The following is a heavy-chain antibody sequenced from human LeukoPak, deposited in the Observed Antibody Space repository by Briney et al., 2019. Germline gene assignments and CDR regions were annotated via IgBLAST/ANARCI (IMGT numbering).Heavy chain of an antibody. V-gene: IGHV4-34*01. J-gene: IGHJ4*02. CDR2: VYYSGTT. CDR1: GGSFSGYY. CDR3: ARGVGAQLDY. D-gene: IGHD1-26*01. Sequence: SETLSLTCAVYGGSFSGYYWGWIRQPPGKALEWIGSVYYSGTTSYNPSLKSRVTISVDMSKNHFSLRLSSVTAADTAVYYCARGVGAQLDYWGQGTVVTVSS.